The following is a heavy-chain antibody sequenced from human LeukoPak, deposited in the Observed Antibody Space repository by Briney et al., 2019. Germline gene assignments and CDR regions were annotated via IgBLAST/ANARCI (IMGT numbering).Heavy chain of an antibody. D-gene: IGHD4-17*01. CDR3: ARGDQTFDY. CDR2: IYTSGST. Sequence: SETPPLTCTVSGGSISSYYWSWIRQPPGKGLEWIGYIYTSGSTNYNPSLKSRVTISVDTSKNQFSLKLSSVTAADTAVYYCARGDQTFDYWGQGTLVTVSS. V-gene: IGHV4-4*09. CDR1: GGSISSYY. J-gene: IGHJ4*02.